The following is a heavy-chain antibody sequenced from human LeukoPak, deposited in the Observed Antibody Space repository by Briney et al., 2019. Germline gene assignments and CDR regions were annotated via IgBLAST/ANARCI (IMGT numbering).Heavy chain of an antibody. V-gene: IGHV3-23*01. CDR2: ISGSGGST. D-gene: IGHD6-19*01. CDR3: AKDQGDSTGWSVNLDY. Sequence: GGSLRLSCAASGFTFSSYGMSWVRQAPGKGLEWVSAISGSGGSTNYADSVKGRFTISRDNSKNTLYLQMNSLRAEDTAVYYCAKDQGDSTGWSVNLDYWGQGTLVTVSS. CDR1: GFTFSSYG. J-gene: IGHJ4*02.